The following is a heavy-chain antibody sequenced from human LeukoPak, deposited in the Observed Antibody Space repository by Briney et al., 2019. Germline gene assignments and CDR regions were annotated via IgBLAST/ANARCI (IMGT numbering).Heavy chain of an antibody. CDR2: IYSGGST. CDR3: ARDTTVDGAFDI. J-gene: IGHJ3*02. V-gene: IGHV3-66*01. D-gene: IGHD4-23*01. Sequence: GGSLRLSCAASGFTVSSNYMTWVRQAPGKGLEWVSVIYSGGSTYYADSVKRRFTISRDNSKNTLYLQMNSLRAEDTAVYYCARDTTVDGAFDIWGQGTMVSVSS. CDR1: GFTVSSNY.